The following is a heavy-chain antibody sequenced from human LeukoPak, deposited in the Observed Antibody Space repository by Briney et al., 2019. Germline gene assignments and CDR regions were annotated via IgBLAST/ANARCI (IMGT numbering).Heavy chain of an antibody. V-gene: IGHV4-34*01. D-gene: IGHD2-15*01. J-gene: IGHJ4*02. CDR2: INHSGST. CDR1: GGSFSGYY. Sequence: SETLSLTCAVYGGSFSGYYWSWIRQPPGKGLEWIGEINHSGSTNYNPSLKSRVTISVDTSKNQFSLKLSSVTAADTAVYYCARGDLGYCSGGSCLTYWGQGTLVTVSS. CDR3: ARGDLGYCSGGSCLTY.